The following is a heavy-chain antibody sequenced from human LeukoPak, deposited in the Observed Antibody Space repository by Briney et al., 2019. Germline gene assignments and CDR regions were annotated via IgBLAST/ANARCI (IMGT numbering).Heavy chain of an antibody. CDR2: IYYSGST. Sequence: PSETLSLTCTVSGGSLSSGGYYWRWLRQPPGKGLEWIGYIYYSGSTYYNPSLKRRVTISVDTSKNQFSLKLSSVTAADTAVYYCARDREPNWYFDLWGRGTLVTVSS. CDR1: GGSLSSGGYY. J-gene: IGHJ2*01. V-gene: IGHV4-31*03. CDR3: ARDREPNWYFDL.